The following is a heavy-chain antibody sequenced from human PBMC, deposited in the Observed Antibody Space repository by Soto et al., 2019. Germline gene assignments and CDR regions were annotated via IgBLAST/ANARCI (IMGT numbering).Heavy chain of an antibody. Sequence: PGESLKISCKGSGYRFTNYWIGWVRQMPGKGLEWMGLIYPGDSDTRYSPSFQGQVTISADKSISTAYLQWSSLKASDTAMYYCALVVRGLMTAAYYFDYWGQGTLVTVSS. CDR3: ALVVRGLMTAAYYFDY. V-gene: IGHV5-51*01. J-gene: IGHJ4*02. D-gene: IGHD3-10*01. CDR2: IYPGDSDT. CDR1: GYRFTNYW.